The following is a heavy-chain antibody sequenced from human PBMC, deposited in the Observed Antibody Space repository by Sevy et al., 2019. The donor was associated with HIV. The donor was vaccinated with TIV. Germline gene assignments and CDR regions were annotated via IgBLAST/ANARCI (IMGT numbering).Heavy chain of an antibody. Sequence: SETLSLTCTVSGGSISSYYWSWIRQPPGKGLEWIGYIYYSGSTNYNPSLKSRVTISVDTSKNQFSLKLGSVTAADTAVYYCARYGLGDAIVGATTSFYYYYYGMDVWGQGTTVTVSS. CDR2: IYYSGST. CDR3: ARYGLGDAIVGATTSFYYYYYGMDV. J-gene: IGHJ6*02. D-gene: IGHD1-26*01. V-gene: IGHV4-59*01. CDR1: GGSISSYY.